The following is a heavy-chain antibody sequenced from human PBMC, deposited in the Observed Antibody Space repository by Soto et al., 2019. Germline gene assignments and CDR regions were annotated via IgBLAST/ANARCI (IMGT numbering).Heavy chain of an antibody. CDR3: ARVALGSSGYYFPSIFDY. V-gene: IGHV4-30-4*01. D-gene: IGHD3-22*01. CDR1: GGSISSGDYY. Sequence: SETLSLTCTVSGGSISSGDYYWSWIRQPPGKGLEWIGYIYYSGSTYYNPSLKSRVTISVDTSKNQFSLKLSSVTAADTAVYYCARVALGSSGYYFPSIFDYWGQGTLVTVSS. J-gene: IGHJ4*02. CDR2: IYYSGST.